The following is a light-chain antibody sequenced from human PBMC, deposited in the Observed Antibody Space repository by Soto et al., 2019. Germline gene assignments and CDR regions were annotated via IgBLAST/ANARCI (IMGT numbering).Light chain of an antibody. CDR1: SSDVGGYKY. Sequence: QSALTQPASVSGSPGQSITISCTGTSSDVGGYKYVSWFQQYPGEVPKVILYEVSIRPSGISNRFSGSKSGNTASLTISGLQAEDEADYYCSSYTSASTEVFGGGTKVTVL. CDR2: EVS. J-gene: IGLJ3*02. CDR3: SSYTSASTEV. V-gene: IGLV2-14*01.